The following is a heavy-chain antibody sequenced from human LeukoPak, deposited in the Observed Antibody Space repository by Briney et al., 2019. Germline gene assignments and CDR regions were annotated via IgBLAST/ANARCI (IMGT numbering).Heavy chain of an antibody. D-gene: IGHD2-2*01. Sequence: SETLSLTCAVYGGSFSGYYWSWIRQPPGKGLEWIGEINHSGSTNYNPSLKSRVTISVDTSKNQFSLKLSSVTAADTAVYYCVRSGGYCGSTTCHVEYFDLWGRGTLVTVSS. CDR1: GGSFSGYY. CDR3: VRSGGYCGSTTCHVEYFDL. J-gene: IGHJ2*01. CDR2: INHSGST. V-gene: IGHV4-34*01.